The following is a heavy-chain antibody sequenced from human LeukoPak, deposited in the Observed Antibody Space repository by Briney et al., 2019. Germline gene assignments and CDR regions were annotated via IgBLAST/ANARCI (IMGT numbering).Heavy chain of an antibody. Sequence: PGGSLRLSCAASGFTLSSYSMNWVRQAPGKGLEWVSYISSSSSTIYYADSVKGRFTISRDNAKNSLYLQMNSLRAEDTAVYYCAKVSITMIVVGDYWGQGTLVTVSS. CDR2: ISSSSSTI. V-gene: IGHV3-48*01. D-gene: IGHD3-22*01. CDR3: AKVSITMIVVGDY. CDR1: GFTLSSYS. J-gene: IGHJ4*02.